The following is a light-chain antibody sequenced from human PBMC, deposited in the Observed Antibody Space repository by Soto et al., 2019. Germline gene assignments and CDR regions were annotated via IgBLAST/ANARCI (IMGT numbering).Light chain of an antibody. J-gene: IGKJ1*01. V-gene: IGKV3-20*01. CDR2: GAS. Sequence: EMVLTQSPGTLSSYPGERATLSCRASQTVTSNYLAWYQQKPGQAPRLLFFGASIRSTGLPDRFSGGGSGTDFTLTISRLEPEDFAVYYCHQYGSSPGTFGQGTRVEVK. CDR1: QTVTSNY. CDR3: HQYGSSPGT.